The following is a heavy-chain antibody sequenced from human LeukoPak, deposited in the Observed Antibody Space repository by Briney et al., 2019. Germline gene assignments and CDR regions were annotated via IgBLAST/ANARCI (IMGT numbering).Heavy chain of an antibody. V-gene: IGHV4-59*08. J-gene: IGHJ4*02. CDR1: GGSISSHY. CDR3: ARHSGLLYFDY. Sequence: SETLSLTCTVSGGSISSHYWTWIRQPPGKGLEWIAFVYSSGSTNYNPSLKSRVTISVDTSKNQFSLNLSAVAAADTAVYYCARHSGLLYFDYWGQGTLVTVSS. CDR2: VYSSGST. D-gene: IGHD3-10*01.